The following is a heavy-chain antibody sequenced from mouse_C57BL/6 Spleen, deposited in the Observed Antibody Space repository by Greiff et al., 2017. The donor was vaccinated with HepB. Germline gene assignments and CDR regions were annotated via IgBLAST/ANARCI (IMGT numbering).Heavy chain of an antibody. J-gene: IGHJ2*01. D-gene: IGHD1-1*01. CDR3: AIEGITTVVATDFDY. Sequence: QVQLKQPGAELVKPGASVKVSCKASGYTFTSYWMHWVKQRPGQGLEWIGRIHPSDSDTNYNQKFKGKATLTVDKSSSTAYMQLSSLTSEDSAVYYCAIEGITTVVATDFDYWGQGTTLTVSS. CDR2: IHPSDSDT. CDR1: GYTFTSYW. V-gene: IGHV1-74*01.